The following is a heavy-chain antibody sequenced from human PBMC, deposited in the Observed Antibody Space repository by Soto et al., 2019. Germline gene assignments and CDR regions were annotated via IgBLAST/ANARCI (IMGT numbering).Heavy chain of an antibody. J-gene: IGHJ6*02. CDR2: IIPMFGTA. V-gene: IGHV1-69*13. CDR3: ARTPNHFIVALGESTHYYGLDV. D-gene: IGHD2-21*01. Sequence: SVRGCFKAPQSTVTSYGLGWGRQAPKQGLEWLGTIIPMFGTANYAQRFQGRGTITADEFTSTAYMELSSLTSEDTAVYFCARTPNHFIVALGESTHYYGLDVWGQGSTVSVSS. CDR1: QSTVTSYG.